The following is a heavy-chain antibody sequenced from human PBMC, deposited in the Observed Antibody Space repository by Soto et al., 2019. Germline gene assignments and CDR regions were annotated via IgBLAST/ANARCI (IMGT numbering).Heavy chain of an antibody. J-gene: IGHJ6*02. CDR1: GGSISSDSYY. Sequence: PSETLSLTCTVSGGSISSDSYYWGWIRQSPEKGLKWIASISYSGSTYYNPTIKKRLKISENTSKNQITMKISTVTATDTAVYYCARYKSNYYYGMDVWGQGTTVT. V-gene: IGHV4-39*06. CDR3: ARYKSNYYYGMDV. CDR2: ISYSGST. D-gene: IGHD1-20*01.